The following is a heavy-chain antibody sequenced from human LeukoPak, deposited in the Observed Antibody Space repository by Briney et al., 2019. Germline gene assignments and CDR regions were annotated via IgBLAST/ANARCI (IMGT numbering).Heavy chain of an antibody. V-gene: IGHV3-30-3*01. CDR3: AREGIAVAGAFDY. CDR2: ISYDGSNK. Sequence: GGSLRLSCAASGFTFSSYAMSWVRQAPGKGLEWVAVISYDGSNKYYADSVKGRFTISRDNSKNTLYLQMNSLRAEDTAVYYCAREGIAVAGAFDYWGQGTLVTVSS. D-gene: IGHD6-19*01. J-gene: IGHJ4*02. CDR1: GFTFSSYA.